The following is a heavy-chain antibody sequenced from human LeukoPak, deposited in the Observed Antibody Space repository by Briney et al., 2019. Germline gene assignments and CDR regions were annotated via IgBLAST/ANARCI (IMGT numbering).Heavy chain of an antibody. CDR1: GYTFTSYG. CDR2: ISADNGNT. V-gene: IGHV1-18*01. D-gene: IGHD3-22*01. J-gene: IGHJ3*02. Sequence: ASVKVSCKASGYTFTSYGINWVRQAPGQGLEWMGWISADNGNTNYAQNLQGRVTMTRDTSTSTVYMELRSLRSDDTALYYCARGGDMRVVGAFDIWGQGTMVTASS. CDR3: ARGGDMRVVGAFDI.